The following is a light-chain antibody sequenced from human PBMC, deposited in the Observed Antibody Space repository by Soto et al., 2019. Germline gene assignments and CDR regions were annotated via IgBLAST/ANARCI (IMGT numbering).Light chain of an antibody. J-gene: IGKJ4*01. V-gene: IGKV3-11*01. CDR1: QSVSSY. Sequence: EIVLTQSPATLSLSPGERATLSCRASQSVSSYLAWYQQKPGHAPRLLIYDASNRATGIPARFSGSCSGTYFTLTISSLAHEDFAVYYCQQRSNWPSTFGGGTKVEIK. CDR2: DAS. CDR3: QQRSNWPST.